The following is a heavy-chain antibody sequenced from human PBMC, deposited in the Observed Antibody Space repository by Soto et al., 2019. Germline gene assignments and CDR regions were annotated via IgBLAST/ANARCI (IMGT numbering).Heavy chain of an antibody. CDR1: GFSLSTSGVG. J-gene: IGHJ3*02. D-gene: IGHD4-17*01. V-gene: IGHV2-5*02. Sequence: QITLKESGPTLVKPTQTLTLTCTFSGFSLSTSGVGVGWIRQPPGKALEWLALIYWDDDKRYSPSLKSRLTITNDTSKTQVVLTMINMDPVDTATYYCAHIPLRWNAFDIWGQGTMVTVSS. CDR3: AHIPLRWNAFDI. CDR2: IYWDDDK.